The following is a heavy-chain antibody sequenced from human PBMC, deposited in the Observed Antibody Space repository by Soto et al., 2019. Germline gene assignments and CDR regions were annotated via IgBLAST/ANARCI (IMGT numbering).Heavy chain of an antibody. CDR3: ARSETIFGVVITINYYGMDV. D-gene: IGHD3-3*01. J-gene: IGHJ6*02. V-gene: IGHV1-8*01. CDR2: MNPNSGNT. CDR1: GYTFTSYD. Sequence: ASVKVSCKASGYTFTSYDINWVRQATGQGLEWMGWMNPNSGNTVYAQKFQGRITMTRNTSINTAYMELSSLRSEDTAVYYCARSETIFGVVITINYYGMDVWGQGTTVTV.